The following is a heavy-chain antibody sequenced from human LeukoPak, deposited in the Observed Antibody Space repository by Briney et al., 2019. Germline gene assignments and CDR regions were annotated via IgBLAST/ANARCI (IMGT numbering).Heavy chain of an antibody. D-gene: IGHD1-26*01. CDR2: TYHSGST. CDR3: AKDWELGS. Sequence: SETLSLTCSVSGASINSYYWNWIRQPPGKGLEWIGNTYHSGSTNYNPSLKSRVTISLDTSKNQFSLEMSSVTAADTAVYYCAKDWELGSWGQGTLVTISS. V-gene: IGHV4-59*01. J-gene: IGHJ5*02. CDR1: GASINSYY.